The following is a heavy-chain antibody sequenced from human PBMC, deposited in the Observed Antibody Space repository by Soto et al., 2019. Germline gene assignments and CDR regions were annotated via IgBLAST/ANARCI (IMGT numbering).Heavy chain of an antibody. D-gene: IGHD6-13*01. CDR1: GFTFSNYA. Sequence: EVQLVESGEDLVQPGGSLRLSCAASGFTFSNYAMHWVRQAPGKGLEYVSAISNNGISTYYADSVKGRFTISRDNSKNMLYLQMGSLRAEDMAVYYCARVNALTIAAASDYWGQGTLVTVSS. V-gene: IGHV3-64*02. CDR3: ARVNALTIAAASDY. J-gene: IGHJ4*02. CDR2: ISNNGIST.